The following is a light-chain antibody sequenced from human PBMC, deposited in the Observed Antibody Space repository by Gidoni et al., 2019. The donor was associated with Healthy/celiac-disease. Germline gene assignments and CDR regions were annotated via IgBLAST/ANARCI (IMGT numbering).Light chain of an antibody. CDR1: SGINVGTYR. J-gene: IGLJ3*02. CDR3: MIWHSSARV. V-gene: IGLV5-45*01. CDR2: YKSDSDK. Sequence: LTCTLRSGINVGTYRIYWYQQKPGSPPQYLLRYKSDSDKQQGSGVPSRFSGSKDASANAGILLISGLQSEDEADYYCMIWHSSARVFGGGTKLTVL.